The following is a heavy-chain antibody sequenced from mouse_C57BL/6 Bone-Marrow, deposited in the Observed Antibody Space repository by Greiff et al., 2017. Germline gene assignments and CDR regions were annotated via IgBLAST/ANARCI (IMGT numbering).Heavy chain of an antibody. Sequence: VQLKESGGDLVKPGGSLKLSCAASGFTFSSYGMSWVRQTPDKRLEWVATISSGGSYTYYPDSVKGRFTISRDNAKNTLYLQMSSLKSEDTAMYYCASPGAMDYWGQGTSVTVSS. CDR1: GFTFSSYG. J-gene: IGHJ4*01. CDR3: ASPGAMDY. CDR2: ISSGGSYT. D-gene: IGHD4-1*01. V-gene: IGHV5-6*01.